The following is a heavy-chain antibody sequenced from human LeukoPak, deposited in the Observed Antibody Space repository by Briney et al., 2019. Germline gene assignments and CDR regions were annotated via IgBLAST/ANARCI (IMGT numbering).Heavy chain of an antibody. CDR1: GFTFSSYA. V-gene: IGHV3-30-3*01. D-gene: IGHD4-17*01. CDR2: ISYDGSNK. CDR3: ARNYGDYPYYFDY. Sequence: GGSLRLSCAASGFTFSSYAMHWVRQAPGKGLEWVAVISYDGSNKYYADSVKGRFTISRDNSKSTLYLKMNSLRAGDTAVYYCARNYGDYPYYFDYWGQGTLVTVSS. J-gene: IGHJ4*02.